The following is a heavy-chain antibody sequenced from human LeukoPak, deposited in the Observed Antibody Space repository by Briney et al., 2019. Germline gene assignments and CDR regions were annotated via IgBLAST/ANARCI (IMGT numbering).Heavy chain of an antibody. CDR1: GGSFSGYY. J-gene: IGHJ6*03. CDR2: IYYSGST. D-gene: IGHD6-19*01. V-gene: IGHV4-34*01. Sequence: SETLSLTCAVYGGSFSGYYWSWIRQPPGKGLEWIGSIYYSGSTYYNPSLKSRVTISVDTSKNQFSLKLSSVTAADTAVYYCARGRAVAGHWDYYYYMDVWGKGTTVTVSS. CDR3: ARGRAVAGHWDYYYYMDV.